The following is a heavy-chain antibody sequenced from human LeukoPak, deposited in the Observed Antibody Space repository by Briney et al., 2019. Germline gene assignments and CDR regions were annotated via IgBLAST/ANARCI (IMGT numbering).Heavy chain of an antibody. CDR1: GGSFSGYY. J-gene: IGHJ4*02. V-gene: IGHV4-34*01. D-gene: IGHD2-15*01. CDR3: ARGRGYCSGGSCYWYYFDY. Sequence: SETLSLTCAVYGGSFSGYYWSWIRQPPGKGLEWIGEINHSGSTNYNPSLKSRVTISVDTSKNQFSLKLSSVTAADTAVYYCARGRGYCSGGSCYWYYFDYWGQGTLVTVSS. CDR2: INHSGST.